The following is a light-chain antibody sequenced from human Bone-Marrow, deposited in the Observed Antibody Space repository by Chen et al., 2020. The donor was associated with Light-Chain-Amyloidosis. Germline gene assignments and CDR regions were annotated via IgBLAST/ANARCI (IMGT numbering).Light chain of an antibody. CDR2: VSA. Sequence: DILLTQSPGTLSLSPGEGANLSCRASQTISSNYLTWYQQKFGQAPRLLIYVSASRATGIPDRFTGSGSGTDFTLTINRLEPKDFAIYYCQQYGTSPLTFGGGTKVEIK. CDR1: QTISSNY. J-gene: IGKJ4*01. CDR3: QQYGTSPLT. V-gene: IGKV3-20*01.